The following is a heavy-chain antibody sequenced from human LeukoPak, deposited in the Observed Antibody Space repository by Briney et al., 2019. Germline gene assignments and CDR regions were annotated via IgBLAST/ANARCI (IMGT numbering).Heavy chain of an antibody. CDR3: ARQRYSSGWYPGAFDI. V-gene: IGHV4-39*01. Sequence: SETLSLTCTVSGGSISNSSYYWAWIRQPPGKRLEWIASIYYSGSTYYNPSLKSRVTISVDTSKNQFSLKLSSVTAADTAVYYCARQRYSSGWYPGAFDIWGQGTMVTVSS. CDR2: IYYSGST. J-gene: IGHJ3*02. CDR1: GGSISNSSYY. D-gene: IGHD6-19*01.